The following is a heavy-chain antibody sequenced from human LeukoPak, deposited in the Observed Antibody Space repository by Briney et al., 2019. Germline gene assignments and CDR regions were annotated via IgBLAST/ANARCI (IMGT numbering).Heavy chain of an antibody. D-gene: IGHD2-8*01. CDR2: IRGKADRYAT. CDR3: TRRVVPGVNFDY. V-gene: IGHV3-73*01. Sequence: GGSLRLSCAASGFTFSSYGMHWVRQASGKGLEWVGRIRGKADRYATAYAASVKGRFTISRDDSKNTAYLQMNSLKTEDTAVYYCTRRVVPGVNFDYWGQGTLVTVSS. J-gene: IGHJ4*02. CDR1: GFTFSSYG.